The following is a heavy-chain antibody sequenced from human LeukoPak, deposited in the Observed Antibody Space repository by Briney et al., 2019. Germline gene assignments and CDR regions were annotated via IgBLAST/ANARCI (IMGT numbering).Heavy chain of an antibody. V-gene: IGHV5-51*01. D-gene: IGHD6-19*01. CDR2: IYPGDSET. J-gene: IGHJ4*02. CDR1: GYSFTSYW. Sequence: GESLKISCKGSGYSFTSYWIGWVRQMPGKGLEWMGIIYPGDSETRYSPSFQGRVTISADKSINSAYLQWSSLEASDTAMYYCARHISSGWYYVDYWGQGTLVTVSS. CDR3: ARHISSGWYYVDY.